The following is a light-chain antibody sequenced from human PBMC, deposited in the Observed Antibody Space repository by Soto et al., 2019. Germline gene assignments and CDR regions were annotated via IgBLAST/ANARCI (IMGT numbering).Light chain of an antibody. V-gene: IGKV3-20*01. CDR3: QQYGTSEII. CDR2: DTS. J-gene: IGKJ5*01. Sequence: IVLTPSPGTLSLSPGERAILSCRASQSLANSFIAWYQQKPGQAPRLLIYDTSSRASGIPDRFSGSGSGTDFTLTISRLETEDFAVFYCQQYGTSEIIFGQGTRLEIK. CDR1: QSLANSF.